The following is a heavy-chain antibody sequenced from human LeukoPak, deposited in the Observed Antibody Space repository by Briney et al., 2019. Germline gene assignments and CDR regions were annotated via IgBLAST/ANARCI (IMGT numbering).Heavy chain of an antibody. D-gene: IGHD2-15*01. CDR2: IYYSGST. V-gene: IGHV4-59*01. Sequence: PSETLSLTCTVSVGSISSYYWSWIRQPPGKGLEWIGYIYYSGSTNYNPSLKSRVTISVDTSKNQFSLKLSSVTAADTAVYYCARTIGYCSGGSCYPPYYFDYWGQGTLVTVSS. CDR3: ARTIGYCSGGSCYPPYYFDY. J-gene: IGHJ4*02. CDR1: VGSISSYY.